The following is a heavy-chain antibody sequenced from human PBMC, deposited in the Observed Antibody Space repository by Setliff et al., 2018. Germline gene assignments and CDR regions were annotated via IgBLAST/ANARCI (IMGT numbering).Heavy chain of an antibody. CDR1: DGSFSDYY. CDR2: INHYGST. CDR3: ARGSTMIQGVRLYYHGLDV. D-gene: IGHD3-10*01. J-gene: IGHJ6*02. Sequence: SETLSLTCAVFDGSFSDYYWTWIRQPPGKGLEWIGEINHYGSTQSRSSLKSRVTMSVDTSKNQFSLKLSSVTAADTAVYYCARGSTMIQGVRLYYHGLDVWGQGTTVTVSS. V-gene: IGHV4-34*01.